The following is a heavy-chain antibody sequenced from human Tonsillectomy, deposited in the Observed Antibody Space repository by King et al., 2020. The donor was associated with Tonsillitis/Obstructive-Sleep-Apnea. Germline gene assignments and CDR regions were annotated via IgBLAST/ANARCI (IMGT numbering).Heavy chain of an antibody. V-gene: IGHV7-4-1*02. CDR2: INTNTGNP. CDR1: GYTFTKYA. Sequence: QLVQSGSELKKPGASVKVSCKASGYTFTKYAMNWVRQAPGQGLEWMGWINTNTGNPTYGQGFTGRFVFSLDTSVSTAYVQISSLKAEDTAVYYCARPRPIGQGSYYFHGLDVWGQGTTVTVSS. CDR3: ARPRPIGQGSYYFHGLDV. J-gene: IGHJ6*02.